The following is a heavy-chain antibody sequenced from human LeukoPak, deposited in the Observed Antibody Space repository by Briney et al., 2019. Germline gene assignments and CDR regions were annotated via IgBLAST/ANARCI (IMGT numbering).Heavy chain of an antibody. J-gene: IGHJ4*02. CDR2: ISSSSSYI. Sequence: PGGSLRLSCAASGFTFSSYSMNWVRQAPGKGLEWVSSISSSSSYIYYADSVKGRFTISRDNAKNSLYLQMNSLRAEDTAVYYCAKIGSYGYGWIDYWGQGTLVTVSS. CDR1: GFTFSSYS. D-gene: IGHD5-18*01. CDR3: AKIGSYGYGWIDY. V-gene: IGHV3-21*01.